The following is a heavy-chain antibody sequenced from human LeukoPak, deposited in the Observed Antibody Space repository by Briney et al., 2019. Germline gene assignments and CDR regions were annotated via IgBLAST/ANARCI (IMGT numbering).Heavy chain of an antibody. CDR3: ARGPLDSGYTYFDY. CDR2: FSYSGST. Sequence: SETLSLTCTVSGASVSNYYWSWIRQPPGKGLEWIGYFSYSGSTNYNPSLKSRVTISVDTSKNQFSLKLSSVIAADTAVYYCARGPLDSGYTYFDYWGQGTLVSVAS. CDR1: GASVSNYY. V-gene: IGHV4-59*02. D-gene: IGHD5-12*01. J-gene: IGHJ4*02.